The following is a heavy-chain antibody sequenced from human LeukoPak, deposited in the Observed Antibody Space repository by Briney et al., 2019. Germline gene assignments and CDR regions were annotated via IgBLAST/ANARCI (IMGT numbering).Heavy chain of an antibody. V-gene: IGHV3-30-3*01. CDR2: ISYDGSNK. J-gene: IGHJ4*02. D-gene: IGHD6-13*01. CDR3: ASGGSEQQLADY. Sequence: SGGSLRLSCAASGFTFSSYAMHWVRQAPGKGLEWVAVISYDGSNKYYADSVKGRFTISRDNSKNTLYLQMNSLRAEDTAVYYCASGGSEQQLADYWGQGTLVTVSS. CDR1: GFTFSSYA.